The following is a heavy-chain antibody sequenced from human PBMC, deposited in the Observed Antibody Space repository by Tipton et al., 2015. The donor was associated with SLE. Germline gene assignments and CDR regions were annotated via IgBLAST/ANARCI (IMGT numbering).Heavy chain of an antibody. J-gene: IGHJ3*01. Sequence: TLSLTCTVSGGPISSYYWSWIRQPPGKGLEWIGYIYYSGSTNYNPSLKSRVTISVDTSKNQFSLKLSSVTAADTAVYYCATYAFGGGGAFDFWGQGTMVTVSS. CDR3: ATYAFGGGGAFDF. D-gene: IGHD3-10*01. CDR1: GGPISSYY. V-gene: IGHV4-59*01. CDR2: IYYSGST.